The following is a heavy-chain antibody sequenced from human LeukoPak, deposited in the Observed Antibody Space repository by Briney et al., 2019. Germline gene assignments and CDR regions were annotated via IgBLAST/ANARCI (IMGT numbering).Heavy chain of an antibody. Sequence: ASVKVSCKASGYTFTVYYLHWVRQAPGQGLEWMGRINPNSGGTNYGQKFQGRVTMTRDTSINTIYMELTRLRSDDTAVYYCARVGPPAASGMDVWDQGTTVTVSS. CDR1: GYTFTVYY. CDR3: ARVGPPAASGMDV. CDR2: INPNSGGT. J-gene: IGHJ6*02. D-gene: IGHD2-2*01. V-gene: IGHV1-2*06.